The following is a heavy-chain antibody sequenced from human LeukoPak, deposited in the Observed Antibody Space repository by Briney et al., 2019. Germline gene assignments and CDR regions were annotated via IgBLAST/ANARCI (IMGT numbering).Heavy chain of an antibody. J-gene: IGHJ6*01. CDR3: AREGGSIVVVPAAFVGYGMDV. CDR2: ISSSSSYI. Sequence: GGSLRLSCAASGFIFSSYSMNWVRQAPGKGLEWVSSISSSSSYIYYADSVKGRFTISRDNAKNSLYLQMNSLRAEDTAVYYCAREGGSIVVVPAAFVGYGMDVWGQGTTVTVSS. D-gene: IGHD2-2*01. V-gene: IGHV3-21*01. CDR1: GFIFSSYS.